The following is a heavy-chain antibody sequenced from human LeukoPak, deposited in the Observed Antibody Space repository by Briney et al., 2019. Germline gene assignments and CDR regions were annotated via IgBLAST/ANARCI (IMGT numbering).Heavy chain of an antibody. CDR2: IYYSGST. D-gene: IGHD3-10*01. CDR1: GGSISSYY. J-gene: IGHJ4*02. CDR3: ARDQSGSYYQFDY. V-gene: IGHV4-59*01. Sequence: PSETLSLTCTVSGGSISSYYWSWIRQPPGKGLEWIGYIYYSGSTNYNPSHKSRVTISVDTSKNQFSLKLSSVTAADTAVYYCARDQSGSYYQFDYWGQGTLVTVSS.